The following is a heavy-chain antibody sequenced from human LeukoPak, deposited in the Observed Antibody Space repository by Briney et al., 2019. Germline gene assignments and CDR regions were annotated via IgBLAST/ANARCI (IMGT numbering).Heavy chain of an antibody. J-gene: IGHJ6*03. D-gene: IGHD2-2*01. Sequence: ASVKVSCKASGYTFTSYGISWVRQAPGQGLEWMGWISAYNGNTNYAQKLQGRVTMATDISTSTAYMELRSLRSDDTAVYYCARGPCSSTSCHVSYYYYMDVWGKGTTVTVSS. CDR1: GYTFTSYG. CDR2: ISAYNGNT. CDR3: ARGPCSSTSCHVSYYYYMDV. V-gene: IGHV1-18*01.